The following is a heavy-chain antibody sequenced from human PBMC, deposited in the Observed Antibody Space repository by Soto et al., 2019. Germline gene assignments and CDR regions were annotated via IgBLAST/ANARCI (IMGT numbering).Heavy chain of an antibody. CDR3: ARRKASSTSSLPFRAGFDY. CDR1: GYSFTNHW. Sequence: GDSLKISGKGSGYSFTNHWIGWVRQMPGKGLEWMGLIYPGDSDTRYSPSFEGQVTISADTSISTAYLQWSGLKAPDTAMYYRARRKASSTSSLPFRAGFDYWGQGTLVTVSS. D-gene: IGHD2-2*01. J-gene: IGHJ4*02. CDR2: IYPGDSDT. V-gene: IGHV5-51*01.